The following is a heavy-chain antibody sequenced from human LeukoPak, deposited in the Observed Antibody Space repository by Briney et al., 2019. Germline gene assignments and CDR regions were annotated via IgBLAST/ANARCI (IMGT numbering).Heavy chain of an antibody. V-gene: IGHV1-58*02. CDR1: GFTFPNSA. Sequence: SVKVSCKASGFTFPNSAMQWVRQARGPRLEWIGWSVHGAGNTVYSHKFHHRVTITRDVSTNTAYMELDSLGPEDTAVYYCAAQRGASLHDFWSTRLFDPWGQGTLVTVSS. CDR2: SVHGAGNT. D-gene: IGHD3-3*01. J-gene: IGHJ5*02. CDR3: AAQRGASLHDFWSTRLFDP.